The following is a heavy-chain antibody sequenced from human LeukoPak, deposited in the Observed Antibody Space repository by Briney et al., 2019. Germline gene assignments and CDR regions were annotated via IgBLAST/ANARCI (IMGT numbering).Heavy chain of an antibody. J-gene: IGHJ2*01. CDR2: ISSSSSYI. V-gene: IGHV3-21*01. CDR3: AGVYGAEDWYFDL. Sequence: PGGSLRLSCAASGFTFSSYSMNWVRQAPGKGLEWVSSISSSSSYIYYADSVKGRFTISRDNAKNSLYLQMNSLRAEDTAAYYCAGVYGAEDWYFDLWGRGTLVTVSS. CDR1: GFTFSSYS. D-gene: IGHD4-17*01.